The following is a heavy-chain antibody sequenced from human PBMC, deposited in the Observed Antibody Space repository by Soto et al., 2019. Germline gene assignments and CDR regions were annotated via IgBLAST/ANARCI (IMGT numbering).Heavy chain of an antibody. J-gene: IGHJ6*02. CDR1: GFTFDDYA. CDR2: ISWNSGSI. V-gene: IGHV3-9*01. D-gene: IGHD3-10*01. Sequence: EVQLVESGGGLVQPGRSLRLSCAASGFTFDDYAMHWVRQAPGKGLEWVSGISWNSGSIGYADSVKGRFTISRDNAKNSLYLQMNSLRDEDTALYYCAKDIKRFGELSNYGMDVWGQGTTVTVSS. CDR3: AKDIKRFGELSNYGMDV.